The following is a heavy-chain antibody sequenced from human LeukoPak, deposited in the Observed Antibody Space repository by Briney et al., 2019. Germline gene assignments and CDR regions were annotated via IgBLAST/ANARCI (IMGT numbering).Heavy chain of an antibody. CDR3: AKDINLYYDILTGSPDY. J-gene: IGHJ4*02. CDR2: IRYDGSNK. V-gene: IGHV3-30*02. CDR1: GFTFSSDG. D-gene: IGHD3-9*01. Sequence: GLCLRLSRAASGFTFSSDGMHWVRQAPGKGLEGGAFIRYDGSNKYYADSVKRRFTISRDNSQNTLYLQMNSLRAEDTAVYYCAKDINLYYDILTGSPDYWGQGPLVRVSS.